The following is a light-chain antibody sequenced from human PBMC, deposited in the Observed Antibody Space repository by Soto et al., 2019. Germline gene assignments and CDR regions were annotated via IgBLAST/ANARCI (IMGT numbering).Light chain of an antibody. Sequence: QSALTQPRSVSGSPGQSVTISCTGSSSDVGGYNYVSWYQHHPDKVPKLIIFGVSKRPSGVPDRFSGSKSGNTASLTISGLQAEDEADYYCCSYAGSSTYVFGTGTKVTVL. CDR3: CSYAGSSTYV. CDR1: SSDVGGYNY. V-gene: IGLV2-11*01. CDR2: GVS. J-gene: IGLJ1*01.